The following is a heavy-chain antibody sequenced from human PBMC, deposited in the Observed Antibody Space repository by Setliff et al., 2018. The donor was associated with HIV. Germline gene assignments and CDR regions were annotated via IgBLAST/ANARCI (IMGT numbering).Heavy chain of an antibody. V-gene: IGHV4-4*07. Sequence: SETLSLTCTVSGVSISNYYWSWIRQPAGKGLEWIGRIYNSENTNYNPSLKSRVTMSVDTSKNRLSLRLTSVTAADTAIYYCARSGLARSYYSNYMDVWGRGTAVTVSS. J-gene: IGHJ6*03. CDR1: GVSISNYY. D-gene: IGHD3-16*01. CDR2: IYNSENT. CDR3: ARSGLARSYYSNYMDV.